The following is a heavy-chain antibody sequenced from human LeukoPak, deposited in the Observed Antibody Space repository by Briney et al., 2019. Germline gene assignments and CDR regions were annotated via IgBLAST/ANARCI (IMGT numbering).Heavy chain of an antibody. CDR1: GFTFSSYW. Sequence: GGSLRLSCAASGFTFSSYWMSWVRQAPGKGLEWVANTREDGSEKYYVDSVKGRFTISRDNAKNSLYLQMNSLRAEDTAVYYCATGRYCSSTSCYRGVYGAFDIWGQGTMVTVSS. CDR3: ATGRYCSSTSCYRGVYGAFDI. CDR2: TREDGSEK. D-gene: IGHD2-2*01. J-gene: IGHJ3*02. V-gene: IGHV3-7*01.